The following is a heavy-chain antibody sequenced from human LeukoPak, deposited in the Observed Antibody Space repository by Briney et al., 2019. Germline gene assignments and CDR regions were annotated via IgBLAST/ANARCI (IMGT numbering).Heavy chain of an antibody. CDR2: IYYSGST. D-gene: IGHD6-6*01. V-gene: IGHV4-59*08. J-gene: IGHJ4*02. CDR3: AGHPIAARLTKTYYFDY. CDR1: GGSISSYY. Sequence: KTSETLSLTCTISGGSISSYYWSWIRQPPGKGLEWIGYIYYSGSTNYNPSLKSRVTISVDTSKNQFSLKLSSVTAADTAVYYCAGHPIAARLTKTYYFDYWGQGTLVTVSS.